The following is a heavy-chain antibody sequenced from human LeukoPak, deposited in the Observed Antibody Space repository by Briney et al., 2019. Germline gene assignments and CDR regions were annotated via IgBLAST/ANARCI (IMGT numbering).Heavy chain of an antibody. J-gene: IGHJ4*02. CDR2: IYYSGST. CDR3: ARQFRRWSDGDQIDY. V-gene: IGHV4-39*01. CDR1: GDSFSSSNYY. Sequence: SETLSLTCTVSGDSFSSSNYYWGWIRQPPGKGLEWIGTIYYSGSTFYNPSLKSRVTISLDMSKNQFSLKLSSVTAADTAVYYCARQFRRWSDGDQIDYWGQGTLVTVSS. D-gene: IGHD3-3*01.